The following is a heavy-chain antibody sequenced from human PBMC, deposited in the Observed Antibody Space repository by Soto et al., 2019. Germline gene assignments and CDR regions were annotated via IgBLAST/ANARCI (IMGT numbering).Heavy chain of an antibody. CDR2: ISSSSSYI. D-gene: IGHD6-19*01. J-gene: IGHJ6*02. Sequence: GGSLRLSCAASGFTFSSYSMNWVRQAPGKGLEWVSSISSSSSYIYYADSVKGRFTISRDNAKNSLYLQMNSLRAEDTAVYYCARGIEGWYQGRYYYGMDVWGQGTTVTVSS. CDR3: ARGIEGWYQGRYYYGMDV. V-gene: IGHV3-21*01. CDR1: GFTFSSYS.